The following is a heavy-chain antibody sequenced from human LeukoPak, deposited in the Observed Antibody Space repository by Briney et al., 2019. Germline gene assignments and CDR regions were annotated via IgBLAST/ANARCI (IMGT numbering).Heavy chain of an antibody. CDR1: GGTFSSYT. CDR2: IIPILGIA. J-gene: IGHJ5*02. CDR3: ARTGTGTTSPPWFDP. V-gene: IGHV1-69*02. Sequence: ASVKVSCKPSGGTFSSYTISWVRQPPGQGLEWMGRIIPILGIANYAQKFQGRVTITADKSTSTAYMELSSLRSEDTAVYYCARTGTGTTSPPWFDPWGQGTLVTVSS. D-gene: IGHD1-7*01.